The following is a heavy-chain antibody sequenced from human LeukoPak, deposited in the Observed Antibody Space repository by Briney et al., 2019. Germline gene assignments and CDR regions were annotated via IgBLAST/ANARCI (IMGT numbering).Heavy chain of an antibody. V-gene: IGHV3-11*01. CDR1: GFTFSDYY. Sequence: GGSLRLSCAASGFTFSDYYMSWIRQAPGKGLEWVSYISSSGSTIYHADSVKGRFTISRDNAKNSLYLQMNSLRAEDTAVYYCARGYYDSSGYWYFDYWGQGTLVTVSS. CDR3: ARGYYDSSGYWYFDY. CDR2: ISSSGSTI. J-gene: IGHJ4*02. D-gene: IGHD3-22*01.